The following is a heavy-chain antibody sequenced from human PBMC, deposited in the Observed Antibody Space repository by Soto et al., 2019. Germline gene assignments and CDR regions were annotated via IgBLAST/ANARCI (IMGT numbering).Heavy chain of an antibody. CDR1: GDSVSSDSAA. V-gene: IGHV6-1*01. CDR3: ERERHGDYGRGGYDI. J-gene: IGHJ3*02. D-gene: IGHD4-17*01. CDR2: TYYRSKWYN. Sequence: SQTLSLTCAISGDSVSSDSAAWNWIRQSPSRGLEWLGRTYYRSKWYNDYAVSVKSRITINPDTSKNQFSLQLNSVTPEDTAVYYCERERHGDYGRGGYDIWGQGTMVTVSS.